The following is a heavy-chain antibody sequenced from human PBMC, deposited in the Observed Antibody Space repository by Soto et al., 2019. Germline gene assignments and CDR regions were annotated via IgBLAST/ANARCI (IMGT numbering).Heavy chain of an antibody. CDR3: ARTMGVIAAAGSDF. J-gene: IGHJ4*02. D-gene: IGHD6-13*01. V-gene: IGHV1-8*01. Sequence: QVQLVQSGAEVKKPGASVKVSCKASGYTFSTYDIEWVRLATGQGLGWMGSMNPNTGNTDYAQKFQGRVTMTMTTSISTAYMELSSLRSEDTAIYYCARTMGVIAAAGSDFWGQGTLVTVSA. CDR2: MNPNTGNT. CDR1: GYTFSTYD.